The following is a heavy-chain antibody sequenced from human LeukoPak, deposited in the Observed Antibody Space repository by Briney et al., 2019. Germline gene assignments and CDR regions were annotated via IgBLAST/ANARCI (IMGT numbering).Heavy chain of an antibody. Sequence: GGSLRLSCAASGFTFSSYAMSWVRQAPGKGLEWVSAISGSGGSTYYADFVKGRFTISRDNSKNTLYLQMNSLRAEDTAVYYCAKVGISYYYDSSGPSWGQGTLVTVSS. V-gene: IGHV3-23*01. CDR1: GFTFSSYA. J-gene: IGHJ5*02. D-gene: IGHD3-22*01. CDR3: AKVGISYYYDSSGPS. CDR2: ISGSGGST.